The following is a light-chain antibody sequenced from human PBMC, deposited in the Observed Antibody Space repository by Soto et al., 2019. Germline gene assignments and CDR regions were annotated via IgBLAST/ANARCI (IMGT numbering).Light chain of an antibody. CDR3: SSYTSSSTLV. Sequence: QSALTQPASVSGSPGQSITISCTGTSSDVGGYNYVSWYQQHPGKAPKLIIYDVSNRPSGVSNRFSGSKSGNTASLTISGLQAEDEADYYCSSYTSSSTLVFGGGTNSPS. CDR2: DVS. J-gene: IGLJ2*01. V-gene: IGLV2-14*03. CDR1: SSDVGGYNY.